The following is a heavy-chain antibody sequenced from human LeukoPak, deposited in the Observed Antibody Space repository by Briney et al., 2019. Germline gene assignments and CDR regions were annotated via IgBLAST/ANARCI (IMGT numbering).Heavy chain of an antibody. CDR2: INPNSGGT. Sequence: ASVKVSCKASGYTFTDYYVHWVRQAPGQGLEWMGWINPNSGGTNYAQKFQGRVTMTRDTSISTAYMELSRLRSDDTAVYYCASTYSNYRVGYMDVWGKGTTVTVSS. CDR1: GYTFTDYY. V-gene: IGHV1-2*02. J-gene: IGHJ6*03. CDR3: ASTYSNYRVGYMDV. D-gene: IGHD4-11*01.